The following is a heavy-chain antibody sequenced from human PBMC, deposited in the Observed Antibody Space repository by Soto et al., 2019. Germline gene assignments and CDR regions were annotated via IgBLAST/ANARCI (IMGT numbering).Heavy chain of an antibody. J-gene: IGHJ2*01. V-gene: IGHV1-18*01. Sequence: QVPLVQSGAEVKKPGASVKVSCKASGYTFTSYGISWVRQAPGQGLEWMGWISAYNGNTNYAQKLQGRVTMTTDTSTSTAYMELRSLRSDDTAVYYCARAVGDIVVVPAAHWYFDLWGRGTLVTVSS. CDR2: ISAYNGNT. D-gene: IGHD2-2*01. CDR1: GYTFTSYG. CDR3: ARAVGDIVVVPAAHWYFDL.